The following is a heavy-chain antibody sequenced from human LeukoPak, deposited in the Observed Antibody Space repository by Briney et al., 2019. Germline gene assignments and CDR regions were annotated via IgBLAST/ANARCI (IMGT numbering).Heavy chain of an antibody. V-gene: IGHV3-23*01. CDR2: FSGSAGST. J-gene: IGHJ2*01. Sequence: PGGSLRLSCAASGFTFSSYSMNWVRQAPGKGLEWVSGFSGSAGSTYYGDSVKGRFTISRDNSKNTLYLQMNSLRVEDTAVYYCAKPLVSGGWYFDLWGRGTLVTVSS. CDR3: AKPLVSGGWYFDL. D-gene: IGHD1-14*01. CDR1: GFTFSSYS.